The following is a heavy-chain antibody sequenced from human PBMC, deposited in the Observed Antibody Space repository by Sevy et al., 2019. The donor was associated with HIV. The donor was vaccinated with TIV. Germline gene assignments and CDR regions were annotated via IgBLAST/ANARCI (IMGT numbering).Heavy chain of an antibody. CDR1: GGTFSNYA. Sequence: ASVKVSCKASGGTFSNYAISWVRQAPGQGLEWMGVNIPMLGTSNYAQKFRGRVTMTADQSTSTAYMELRGLRSDDTAVYYCARDLYYSDSSGYPNHWYFDLWGRGTLVTVSS. V-gene: IGHV1-69*13. D-gene: IGHD3-22*01. J-gene: IGHJ2*01. CDR3: ARDLYYSDSSGYPNHWYFDL. CDR2: NIPMLGTS.